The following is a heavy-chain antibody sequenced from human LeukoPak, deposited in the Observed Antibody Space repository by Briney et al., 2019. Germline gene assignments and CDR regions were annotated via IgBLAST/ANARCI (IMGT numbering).Heavy chain of an antibody. V-gene: IGHV4-31*03. J-gene: IGHJ5*02. Sequence: SETLSLTCTVSGGSISSGGYYWSWIRQHPGKGLEWIGYIYYSGSTYYNPSLESRFTISVDTSKNQFSLKLSSVTAADTAVYYCARGPDDYGDAFNWFDPWGQGTLVTVSS. CDR3: ARGPDDYGDAFNWFDP. CDR2: IYYSGST. D-gene: IGHD4-17*01. CDR1: GGSISSGGYY.